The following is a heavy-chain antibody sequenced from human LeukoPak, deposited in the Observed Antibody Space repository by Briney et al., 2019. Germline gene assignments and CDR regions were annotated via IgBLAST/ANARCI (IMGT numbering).Heavy chain of an antibody. CDR2: ISGSGLST. J-gene: IGHJ3*02. Sequence: GGSLRLSCVASGFTFSNYLMNWVRQAPGKGLEWVSAISGSGLSTYYPDSVKGRFTISRDNSKNTLYLQINSLRAEDTAVYYCAKEYGGWAPGTAFDIWGQGTVVTVSS. D-gene: IGHD4-23*01. V-gene: IGHV3-23*01. CDR3: AKEYGGWAPGTAFDI. CDR1: GFTFSNYL.